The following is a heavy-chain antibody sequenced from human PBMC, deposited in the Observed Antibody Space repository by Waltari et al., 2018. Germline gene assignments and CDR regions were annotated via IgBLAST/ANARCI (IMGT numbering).Heavy chain of an antibody. CDR1: GFTVSGKY. V-gene: IGHV3-53*01. D-gene: IGHD6-19*01. Sequence: EVQLVESGGGLIQPGGSLRLSCAASGFTVSGKYMIWVRQAPGKGLAWVSVCYSVGSTFSADSVKGRVTISRDTSRNTLYLQMNSLRAEDTAVYYCGSGSAWYGYFDLWGRGTLVTVSS. CDR3: GSGSAWYGYFDL. CDR2: CYSVGST. J-gene: IGHJ2*01.